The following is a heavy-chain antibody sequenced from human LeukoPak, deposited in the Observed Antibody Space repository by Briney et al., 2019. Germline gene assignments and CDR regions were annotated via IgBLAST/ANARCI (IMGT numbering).Heavy chain of an antibody. V-gene: IGHV4-34*01. Sequence: SETLSLTCAVSGGSISSGGYSWSWIRQPPGKGLEWIGEINHSGSTNYNPSLKSRVTISVDTSKNQFSLKLSSVTAADTAVYYCARGHSLYYYGSGSYYTAWGQGTLVTVSS. J-gene: IGHJ5*02. CDR2: INHSGST. CDR3: ARGHSLYYYGSGSYYTA. D-gene: IGHD3-10*01. CDR1: GGSISSGGYS.